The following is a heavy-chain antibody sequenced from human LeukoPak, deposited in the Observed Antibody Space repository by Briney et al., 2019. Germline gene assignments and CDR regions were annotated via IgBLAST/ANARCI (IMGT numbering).Heavy chain of an antibody. CDR1: GFTFESNW. V-gene: IGHV3-7*04. J-gene: IGHJ3*02. CDR3: ARHWEGVESDAFDI. CDR2: IRKDGSEK. Sequence: GGSLRLSCAASGFTFESNWMSWVRQAPGKGPEWVANIRKDGSEKNYVDSVKGRFTISRDNAKNSLYLQMNSLRADDTALYYCARHWEGVESDAFDIWGQGTMVTVSS. D-gene: IGHD1-26*01.